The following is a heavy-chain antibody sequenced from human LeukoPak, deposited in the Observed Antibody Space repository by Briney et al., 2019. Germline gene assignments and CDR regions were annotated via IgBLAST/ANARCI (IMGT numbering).Heavy chain of an antibody. J-gene: IGHJ3*02. Sequence: PGGSLRLSCAASEFTFSWYSMNWVRQAPGKGLEWVSYISSSSSTIYYADSVKGRFTISRDNAKNSLYLQMNSLRAEDTAVYYCARGVYSDYVNDAFDIWGQGTMVTVSS. V-gene: IGHV3-48*01. D-gene: IGHD5-12*01. CDR1: EFTFSWYS. CDR3: ARGVYSDYVNDAFDI. CDR2: ISSSSSTI.